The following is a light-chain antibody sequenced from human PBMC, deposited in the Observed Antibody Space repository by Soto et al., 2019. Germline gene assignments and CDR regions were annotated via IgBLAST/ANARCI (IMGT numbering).Light chain of an antibody. Sequence: EIVLTQSPATLSLSPGERGTLSCRASESVTNYLAWYQQKPGQAPRLLVYDVSNRATGIPARFSGGGSGTDFTLTISNLEPEDFAVYYCQQRSNWPGTFGQGTKVDIK. V-gene: IGKV3-11*01. J-gene: IGKJ1*01. CDR3: QQRSNWPGT. CDR1: ESVTNY. CDR2: DVS.